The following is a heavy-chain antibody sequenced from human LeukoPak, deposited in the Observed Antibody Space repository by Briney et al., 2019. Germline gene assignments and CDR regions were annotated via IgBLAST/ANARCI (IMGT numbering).Heavy chain of an antibody. Sequence: GGSVRLSCAASGFTFNRYSMHWVRQAPGKGLEFVSAISTNGRSTYYANSVKGRFTISRDNSKNTLYLQMNSLRAEDTAVYYCAKLPGSSPYYYYYMDVWGKGTTVTVSS. D-gene: IGHD3-10*01. CDR2: ISTNGRST. CDR3: AKLPGSSPYYYYYMDV. V-gene: IGHV3-64*01. CDR1: GFTFNRYS. J-gene: IGHJ6*03.